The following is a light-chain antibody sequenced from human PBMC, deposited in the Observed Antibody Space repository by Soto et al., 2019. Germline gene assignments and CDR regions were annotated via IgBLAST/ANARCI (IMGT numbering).Light chain of an antibody. CDR2: EVS. J-gene: IGLJ1*01. CDR3: SSYTSSNTYV. Sequence: QSALTQPASVSGSPGQSITISCTGTSSDVGGYNYVSWYQQNPGKAPKLMIYEVSHRPSGVSNRFSGSKSGNTASLTISGLQAEDEADYYCSSYTSSNTYVFGTGTKLNVL. CDR1: SSDVGGYNY. V-gene: IGLV2-14*01.